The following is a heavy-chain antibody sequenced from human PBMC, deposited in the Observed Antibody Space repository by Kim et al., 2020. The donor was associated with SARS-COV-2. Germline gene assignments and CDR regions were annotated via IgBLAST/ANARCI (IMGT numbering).Heavy chain of an antibody. Sequence: SETLSLTCTVSGGSISSGGYYWSWIRQHPGKGLEWIGYIYYSGSTYYNPSLKSRVTISVDTSKNQFSLKLSSVTAADTAVYYCARTIVVVAATQRRGNGFDPWGQGTLVTVSS. D-gene: IGHD2-15*01. CDR3: ARTIVVVAATQRRGNGFDP. V-gene: IGHV4-31*03. CDR2: IYYSGST. J-gene: IGHJ5*02. CDR1: GGSISSGGYY.